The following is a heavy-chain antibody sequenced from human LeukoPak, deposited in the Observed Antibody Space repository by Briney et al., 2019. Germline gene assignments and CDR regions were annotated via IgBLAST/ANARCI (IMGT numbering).Heavy chain of an antibody. CDR1: GLTFSSHW. Sequence: GGSLRLSCAASGLTFSSHWMHWVRQAPGKGLVWVSRITNDGSSTTYADSVKGRFTISRDNAKNTLYLQMNSLRAEDTAVYYCARDAVDTANAVWGQGTTVTVSS. CDR2: ITNDGSST. V-gene: IGHV3-74*01. J-gene: IGHJ6*02. D-gene: IGHD5-18*01. CDR3: ARDAVDTANAV.